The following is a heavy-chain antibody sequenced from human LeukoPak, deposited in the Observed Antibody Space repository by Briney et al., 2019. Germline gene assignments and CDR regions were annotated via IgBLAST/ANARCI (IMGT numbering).Heavy chain of an antibody. CDR3: ARGENGWLEHYFDY. D-gene: IGHD6-19*01. V-gene: IGHV4-30-2*01. J-gene: IGHJ4*02. CDR2: IYHSGST. Sequence: SETLSLTCSVSGGSISSGGYSWSWIRQPPGKGLEWIGYIYHSGSTYYNPSLKSRVTISVDRSKNQFSLKLSSVTAADTAVYYCARGENGWLEHYFDYWGQGTLVTVSS. CDR1: GGSISSGGYS.